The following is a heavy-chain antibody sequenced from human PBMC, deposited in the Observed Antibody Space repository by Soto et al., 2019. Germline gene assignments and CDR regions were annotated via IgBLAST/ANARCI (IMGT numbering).Heavy chain of an antibody. CDR1: GGSISSSSFH. V-gene: IGHV4-39*01. CDR2: IYYSGST. Sequence: ASETLSLTCTVSGGSISSSSFHWGWIRQPPGKGLEWIGSIYYSGSTYYSPSLKSRVTISVDTSKNQFSLKLSSVTAADTAVYYCARRERAAGTDWRFDLWGQGTLVTVSS. J-gene: IGHJ5*02. CDR3: ARRERAAGTDWRFDL. D-gene: IGHD6-13*01.